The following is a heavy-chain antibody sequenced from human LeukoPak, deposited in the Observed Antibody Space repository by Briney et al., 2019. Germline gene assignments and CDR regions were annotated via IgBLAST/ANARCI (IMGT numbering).Heavy chain of an antibody. J-gene: IGHJ5*02. D-gene: IGHD2-15*01. V-gene: IGHV3-21*01. CDR1: GFTLSSYS. Sequence: GGSLRLSCAASGFTLSSYSMNWVRQAPGKGLEWVPSISSSSSYIYYADSVKGRFTISRDNAKNSLYLQMYSLRAEDTAVYYCARDCSGGSCYSEWFDPWGQGTLVTVSS. CDR2: ISSSSSYI. CDR3: ARDCSGGSCYSEWFDP.